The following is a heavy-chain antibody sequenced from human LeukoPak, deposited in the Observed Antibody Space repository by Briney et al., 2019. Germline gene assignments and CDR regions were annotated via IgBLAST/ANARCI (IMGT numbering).Heavy chain of an antibody. Sequence: SETLSLTCTVSGYSISSGYYWGWIRQPPGKGLEWIGSIYHSGSTNYNPSLKSRVTISVDKSKNQFSLKLSSVTAADTAVYYCARDEDGYWGQGTLVTVSS. V-gene: IGHV4-38-2*02. CDR1: GYSISSGYY. CDR2: IYHSGST. CDR3: ARDEDGY. J-gene: IGHJ4*02.